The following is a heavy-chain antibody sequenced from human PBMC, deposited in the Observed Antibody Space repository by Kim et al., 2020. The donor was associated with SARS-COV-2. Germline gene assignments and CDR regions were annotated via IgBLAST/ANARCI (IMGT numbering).Heavy chain of an antibody. CDR3: ARGPLYDILTAHGPFDP. V-gene: IGHV1-2*02. J-gene: IGHJ5*02. D-gene: IGHD3-9*01. CDR2: INPNSGGT. CDR1: GYTFTGYY. Sequence: ASVKVSCKASGYTFTGYYMHWVRQAPGQGLEWMGWINPNSGGTNYAQKFQGRVTMTRDTSISTAYMELSRLRSDDTAVYYCARGPLYDILTAHGPFDPWGQGTLVTVSS.